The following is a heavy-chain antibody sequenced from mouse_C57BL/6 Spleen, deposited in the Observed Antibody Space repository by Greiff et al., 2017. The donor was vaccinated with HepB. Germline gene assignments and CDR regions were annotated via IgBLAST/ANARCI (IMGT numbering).Heavy chain of an antibody. CDR2: ISSGSSTI. D-gene: IGHD2-1*01. V-gene: IGHV5-17*01. CDR3: ARSHYGNSFAY. Sequence: EVKVVESGGGLVKPGGSLKLSCAASGFTFSDYGMHWVRQAPEKGLEWVAYISSGSSTIYYADTVKGRFTISRDNAKNTLFLQMTSLRSEDTAMYYCARSHYGNSFAYWGQGTLVTVSA. J-gene: IGHJ3*01. CDR1: GFTFSDYG.